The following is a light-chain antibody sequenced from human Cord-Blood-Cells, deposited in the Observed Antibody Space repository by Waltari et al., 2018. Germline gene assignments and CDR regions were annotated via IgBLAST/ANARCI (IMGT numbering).Light chain of an antibody. CDR1: QSFSSY. J-gene: IGKJ1*01. V-gene: IGKV1-39*01. CDR3: QQSYSTPWT. CDR2: AAS. Sequence: DIQMTQSPSSLSASVGDRVTITCRASQSFSSYLNWYQQKPGKAPKLLIYAASSLQSGVPSRFSGSGSGTDFTITISSLQPEDFATYYCQQSYSTPWTFGQGTKVEIK.